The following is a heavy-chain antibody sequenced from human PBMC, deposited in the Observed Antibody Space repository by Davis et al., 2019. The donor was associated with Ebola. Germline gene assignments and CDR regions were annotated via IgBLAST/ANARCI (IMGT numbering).Heavy chain of an antibody. Sequence: PGGSLRLSCAASEFTFSSYSMNWVRQAPGKGLEWVSSISSSSSYIYYADSVKGRFTISRDNAKNSLYLQMNSLRAEDTAVYYCARHTRTDFGPYYFDYWGQGTLVTVSS. D-gene: IGHD3-3*01. J-gene: IGHJ4*02. CDR3: ARHTRTDFGPYYFDY. CDR2: ISSSSSYI. CDR1: EFTFSSYS. V-gene: IGHV3-21*01.